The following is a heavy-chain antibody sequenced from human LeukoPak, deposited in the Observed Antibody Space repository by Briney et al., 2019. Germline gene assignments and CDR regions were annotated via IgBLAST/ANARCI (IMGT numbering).Heavy chain of an antibody. J-gene: IGHJ4*02. CDR1: GGTFSSYA. CDR3: AMGCSSTSCYMGTSDY. V-gene: IGHV1-69*13. CDR2: IIPIFGTA. D-gene: IGHD2-2*02. Sequence: ASVKVSCKASGGTFSSYAISWVRQAPGQGLEWMGGIIPIFGTANYAQKFQGRVTITADESTSTAYMELSSLRSKDTAVYYCAMGCSSTSCYMGTSDYWGQGTLVTVSS.